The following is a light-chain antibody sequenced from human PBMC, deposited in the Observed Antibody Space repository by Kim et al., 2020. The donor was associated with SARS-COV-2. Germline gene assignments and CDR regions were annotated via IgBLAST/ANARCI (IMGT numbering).Light chain of an antibody. CDR2: GAS. V-gene: IGKV3-15*01. CDR3: QQYNNWPPWR. CDR1: QSVSSN. J-gene: IGKJ1*01. Sequence: EIVMTQSPATLSVSPGERATLSCRASQSVSSNLAWYQQKPGQAPRLLIYGASTRATGIPARFSGSGSGTEFTLTISSLQSEDFAVYYCQQYNNWPPWRFGQGTTVDIK.